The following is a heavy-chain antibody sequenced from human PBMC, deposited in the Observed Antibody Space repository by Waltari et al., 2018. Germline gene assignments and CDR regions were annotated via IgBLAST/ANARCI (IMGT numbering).Heavy chain of an antibody. CDR3: AGVRAIGLFFDD. D-gene: IGHD3-10*01. J-gene: IGHJ4*02. V-gene: IGHV4-4*02. CDR2: VHHSGKA. CDR1: GDSISGNYW. Sequence: QVQLQESGQGLVKPSGTLSLTCAVSGDSISGNYWWSWVRQSPEKGLEWIGQVHHSGKAHNIPALQGRVTISVDKPKNQFSLNLNSVAAADTAVYYCAGVRAIGLFFDDWGRGTLVSVSS.